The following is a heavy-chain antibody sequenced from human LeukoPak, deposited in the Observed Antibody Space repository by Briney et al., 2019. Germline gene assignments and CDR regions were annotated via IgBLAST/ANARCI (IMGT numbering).Heavy chain of an antibody. V-gene: IGHV3-30*02. Sequence: PGGSLRLSCAASGFTFSSYGMHCVSQHPGRGLEWGAFIRYDGSDKYYADSVKGRFTISRDNSKNTLFLQMNSLRAEDTAVYYCAKDLHPMVGAKTFDYWGQGTLVTVSS. CDR2: IRYDGSDK. CDR1: GFTFSSYG. D-gene: IGHD1-26*01. J-gene: IGHJ4*02. CDR3: AKDLHPMVGAKTFDY.